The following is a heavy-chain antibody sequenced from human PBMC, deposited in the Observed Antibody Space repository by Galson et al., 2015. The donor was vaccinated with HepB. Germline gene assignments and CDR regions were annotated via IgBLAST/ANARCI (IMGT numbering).Heavy chain of an antibody. CDR1: GFTFSNYN. CDR2: ISSSNYI. D-gene: IGHD6-25*01. Sequence: SLRLSCAASGFTFSNYNMNWVRQAPGKGLEWVSSISSSNYIHYADSVRGRFTISRDNAKNSVHLQMNSLRVEDTAVYYCARERPPAFAAAASFQYWGQGTLVTVSS. V-gene: IGHV3-21*01. CDR3: ARERPPAFAAAASFQY. J-gene: IGHJ1*01.